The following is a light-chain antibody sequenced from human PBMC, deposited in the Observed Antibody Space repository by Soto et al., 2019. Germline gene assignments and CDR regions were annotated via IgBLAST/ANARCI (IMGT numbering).Light chain of an antibody. CDR1: QTTNNY. Sequence: DIQMTQSPSSLSASVGDRVTITCRASQTTNNYLYWYQQKPGKAPKLLIYAASSLETVVPSRFSGSGSGTDITLTISSLQPEDFATYFCQQSYTTPFTFGPGTKVDIK. V-gene: IGKV1-39*01. CDR3: QQSYTTPFT. CDR2: AAS. J-gene: IGKJ3*01.